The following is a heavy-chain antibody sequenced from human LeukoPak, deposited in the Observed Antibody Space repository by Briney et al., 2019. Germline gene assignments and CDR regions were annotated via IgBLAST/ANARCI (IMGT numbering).Heavy chain of an antibody. J-gene: IGHJ4*02. Sequence: PGGSLRLSCAASGFTFSSHWMAWVRQTPGKGLVFVSLMNSDGSATGYADSVKGRFTISRDNAKDTLYLQMNSLSAEDTALYYCARGGVTAGFDYWGQGTLVTVSS. V-gene: IGHV3-74*01. CDR2: MNSDGSAT. D-gene: IGHD2-2*01. CDR3: ARGGVTAGFDY. CDR1: GFTFSSHW.